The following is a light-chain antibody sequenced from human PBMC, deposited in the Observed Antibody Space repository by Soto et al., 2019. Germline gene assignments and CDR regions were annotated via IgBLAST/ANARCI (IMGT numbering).Light chain of an antibody. Sequence: QSVLTQPPSASGTPGQRVTISCSGSNSNIGSNYVYWYQQLPGTAPKLLIYRNNQRPSGVPDRFSGSKSGTSASLAISGLRSADEADYFCAAWDDSLSAWVFGGGTQLTVL. CDR2: RNN. CDR3: AAWDDSLSAWV. V-gene: IGLV1-47*01. J-gene: IGLJ3*02. CDR1: NSNIGSNY.